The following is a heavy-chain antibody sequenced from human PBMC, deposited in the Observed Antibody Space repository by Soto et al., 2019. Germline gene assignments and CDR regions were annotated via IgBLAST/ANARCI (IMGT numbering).Heavy chain of an antibody. CDR1: GFTFSSCA. Sequence: VQLVESGGGVVQPGRSLRLSCAASGFTFSSCAMHWVRQAPGKGLEWVAVISYDGSNKYYADSVKGRFTISRDNSKNTRYLQMNSLRAEDTAVYYCERDWWSSETLDYWGQGTLVTVSS. D-gene: IGHD1-26*01. CDR2: ISYDGSNK. V-gene: IGHV3-30-3*01. J-gene: IGHJ4*02. CDR3: ERDWWSSETLDY.